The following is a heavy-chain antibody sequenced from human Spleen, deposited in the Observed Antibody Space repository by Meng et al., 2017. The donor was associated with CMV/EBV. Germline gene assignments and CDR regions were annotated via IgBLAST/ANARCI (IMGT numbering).Heavy chain of an antibody. CDR2: INHSGST. D-gene: IGHD6-13*01. J-gene: IGHJ4*02. CDR1: GGSFSGYY. V-gene: IGHV4-34*01. CDR3: ARVATIAGLDY. Sequence: SETLSLTCAVYGGSFSGYYWSWIRQPPGKGLEWIGEINHSGSTNYNPSLKSRVTISVDTSKNQFSLKLSSVTAADTAVYYCARVATIAGLDYWGQGTLVTVSS.